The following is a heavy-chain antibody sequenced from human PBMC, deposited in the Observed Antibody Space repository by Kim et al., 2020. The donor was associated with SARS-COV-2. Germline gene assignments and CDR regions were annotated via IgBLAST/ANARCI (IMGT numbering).Heavy chain of an antibody. CDR3: ARHTSSGSNWFDP. J-gene: IGHJ5*02. Sequence: YHPSLHSRVTISVATSKNPFSLKLSSVTAAETAVYYCARHTSSGSNWFDPWGQGTLVTVSS. V-gene: IGHV4-39*01. D-gene: IGHD6-19*01.